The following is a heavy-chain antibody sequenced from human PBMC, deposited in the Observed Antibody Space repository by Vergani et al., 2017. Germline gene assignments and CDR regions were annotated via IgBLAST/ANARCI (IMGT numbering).Heavy chain of an antibody. CDR2: IRSKNDGGTA. CDR3: ARACSSNDCYSRYHYYYMDV. D-gene: IGHD2-2*02. Sequence: GQLVESGGGIVQPGRSLTLSCVASRSTFKTYGMHWVRQAPGKGLEWIGRIRSKNDGGTADYAAPLKGRFTISRDDSKDSAFLLVNNLKTEDTAVYYCARACSSNDCYSRYHYYYMDVWGKGTTVTVSS. J-gene: IGHJ6*03. V-gene: IGHV3-15*01. CDR1: RSTFKTYG.